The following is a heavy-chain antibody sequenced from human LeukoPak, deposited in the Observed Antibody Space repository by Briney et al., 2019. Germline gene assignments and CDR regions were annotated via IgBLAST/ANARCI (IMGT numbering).Heavy chain of an antibody. CDR3: AKGSGDMDGLDYFDY. Sequence: GESLRLSCAASGFTFSSYAMSWVRQAPGKGLEWVSYISSSGSTIYYADSVKGRFTISRDNSKNMLYLQMNSLRAEDTAVYYCAKGSGDMDGLDYFDYWGQGTMVTVSS. CDR1: GFTFSSYA. D-gene: IGHD3/OR15-3a*01. CDR2: ISSSGSTI. J-gene: IGHJ4*02. V-gene: IGHV3-23*01.